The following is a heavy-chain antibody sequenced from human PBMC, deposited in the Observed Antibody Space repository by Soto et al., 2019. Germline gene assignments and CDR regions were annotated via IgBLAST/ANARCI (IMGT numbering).Heavy chain of an antibody. CDR2: INAGNGNT. D-gene: IGHD6-25*01. Sequence: ASVKVSFKASGYTFTSYAMHWVRQAPGQRLEWMGWINAGNGNTKYSQKFQGRVTITRDTSASTAYMELSSLRSEDTAVYYCARERQRTYNWFDPWGQGTLVTVSS. CDR3: ARERQRTYNWFDP. V-gene: IGHV1-3*01. CDR1: GYTFTSYA. J-gene: IGHJ5*02.